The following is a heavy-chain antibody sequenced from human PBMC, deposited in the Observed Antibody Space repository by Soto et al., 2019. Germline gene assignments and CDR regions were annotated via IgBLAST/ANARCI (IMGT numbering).Heavy chain of an antibody. Sequence: SETLSLTCTVSGGSISSYYWSWIRQPPGKGLEWIGYIYYSGSTNYNPSLKSRVTISVDTSKNQFSLKLSSVTAADTAVYYCARGLGGYYDSSGYSDYWGQGTLVTVSS. V-gene: IGHV4-59*01. CDR3: ARGLGGYYDSSGYSDY. CDR2: IYYSGST. J-gene: IGHJ4*02. CDR1: GGSISSYY. D-gene: IGHD3-22*01.